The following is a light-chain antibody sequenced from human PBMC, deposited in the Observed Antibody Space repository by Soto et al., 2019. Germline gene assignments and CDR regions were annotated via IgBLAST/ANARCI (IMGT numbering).Light chain of an antibody. Sequence: QSVLTQPPSGSGAPGQRVTISCTGSSSNIGAGYDVHWYQQLPGTAPKLLLYGNSNRPSGVPDRFSGSKSGTSASLAITGLQAEYEAEYYCQSYDSSLSGYVVFGGGTKLTVL. V-gene: IGLV1-40*01. CDR2: GNS. CDR3: QSYDSSLSGYVV. CDR1: SSNIGAGYD. J-gene: IGLJ2*01.